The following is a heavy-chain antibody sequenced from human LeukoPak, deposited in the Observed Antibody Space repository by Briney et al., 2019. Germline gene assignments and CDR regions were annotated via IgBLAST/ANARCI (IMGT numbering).Heavy chain of an antibody. J-gene: IGHJ4*02. CDR3: AKAFPYYDFWSGYIYYFDY. V-gene: IGHV3-23*01. D-gene: IGHD3-3*01. CDR2: ISGSGGST. CDR1: GFTLSSYA. Sequence: PGGSLRLSCAASGFTLSSYAMSWVRQAPGKGLEWVSAISGSGGSTYYADSVKGRFTISRDNSKNTLYLQMNSLRAEDTAVYYCAKAFPYYDFWSGYIYYFDYWGQGTLVTVSS.